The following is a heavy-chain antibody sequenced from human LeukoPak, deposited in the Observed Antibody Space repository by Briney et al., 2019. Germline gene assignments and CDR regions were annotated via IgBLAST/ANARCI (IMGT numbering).Heavy chain of an antibody. J-gene: IGHJ6*03. CDR1: GYSFTTYG. Sequence: ASVKVSCKASGYSFTTYGISWVRQAPGQGLEWMGWISANNNNTDNVQKLQGRVTMTTDTSTSTAYMELRSLRSDDTAVYYCARVIAAAGTDDYYYYYMDVWGKGTTVTISS. V-gene: IGHV1-18*01. CDR3: ARVIAAAGTDDYYYYYMDV. CDR2: ISANNNNT. D-gene: IGHD6-13*01.